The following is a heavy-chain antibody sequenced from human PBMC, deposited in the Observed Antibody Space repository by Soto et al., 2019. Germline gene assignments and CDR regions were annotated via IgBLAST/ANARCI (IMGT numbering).Heavy chain of an antibody. D-gene: IGHD2-15*01. Sequence: GSLRLSCAASGFTFSSCAMGWVRQAPGKGLEWVAIISYDGNNQYYADSVKGRFTISRDNSKNTLYLQMNSLRAEDTAVYYCARAGCDGGSCYTLVGLRYGMDVWGQGTTVTVSS. V-gene: IGHV3-30-3*01. J-gene: IGHJ6*02. CDR1: GFTFSSCA. CDR2: ISYDGNNQ. CDR3: ARAGCDGGSCYTLVGLRYGMDV.